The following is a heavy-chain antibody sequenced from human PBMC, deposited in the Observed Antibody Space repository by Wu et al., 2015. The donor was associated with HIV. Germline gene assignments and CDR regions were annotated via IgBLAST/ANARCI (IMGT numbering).Heavy chain of an antibody. D-gene: IGHD3-22*01. V-gene: IGHV1-69*05. CDR3: ARDFYASHYDSSGYYPYCSDP. Sequence: QVQLVQSGAEVKKPGSSVKVSCKASGGTFSSYAISWVRQAPGQGLEWMGGIIPIFGTANYAQKFQGRVTITTDESTSTAYMELSSLRSEDTAVYYCARDFYASHYDSSGYYPYCSDPWAEGTRGHRLL. CDR1: GGTFSSYA. CDR2: IIPIFGTA. J-gene: IGHJ5*02.